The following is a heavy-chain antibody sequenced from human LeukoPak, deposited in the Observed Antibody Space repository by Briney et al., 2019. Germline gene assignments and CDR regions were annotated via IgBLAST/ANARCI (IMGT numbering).Heavy chain of an antibody. J-gene: IGHJ4*02. CDR2: ISSSSSYT. D-gene: IGHD6-13*01. CDR1: GFTFSDYY. CDR3: ARLYSSSWSYFDY. Sequence: GGSLRLSCAASGFTFSDYYMSWIRQAPGKGLEWVSYISSSSSYTNYADSVKGRFTISRDNAKNSLHLQMNSLRAEDTAVYYCARLYSSSWSYFDYWGQGTLVTVSS. V-gene: IGHV3-11*06.